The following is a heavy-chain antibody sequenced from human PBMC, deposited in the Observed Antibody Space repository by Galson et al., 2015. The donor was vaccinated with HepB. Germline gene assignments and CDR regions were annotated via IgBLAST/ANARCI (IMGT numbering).Heavy chain of an antibody. Sequence: SLRLSCAASGFTFSSYGMHWVRQAPGKGLEWVAVISYDGSNKYYADSVKGRFTISRDNSKNTLYLQMNSLRAEDTAVYYCAKDLGIAAADIFDYWGQGTLVTVSS. CDR3: AKDLGIAAADIFDY. J-gene: IGHJ4*02. CDR1: GFTFSSYG. V-gene: IGHV3-30*18. CDR2: ISYDGSNK. D-gene: IGHD6-13*01.